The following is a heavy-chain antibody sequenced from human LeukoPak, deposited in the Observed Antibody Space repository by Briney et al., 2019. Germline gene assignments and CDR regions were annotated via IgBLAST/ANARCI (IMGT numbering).Heavy chain of an antibody. Sequence: SETLSLTCAVSGGSISSTTYYWGWLRQPPGKGLEWIGSIYYSATTHYNPSLKSRVTISVDTSKNQFSLKLSSVTAADTAVYYCARGATIFGVVIRFDYWGQGTLVTVSS. D-gene: IGHD3-3*01. CDR1: GGSISSTTYY. CDR2: IYYSATT. J-gene: IGHJ4*02. CDR3: ARGATIFGVVIRFDY. V-gene: IGHV4-39*07.